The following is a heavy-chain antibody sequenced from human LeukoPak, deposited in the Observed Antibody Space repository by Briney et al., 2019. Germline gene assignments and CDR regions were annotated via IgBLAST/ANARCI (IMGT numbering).Heavy chain of an antibody. V-gene: IGHV3-73*01. J-gene: IGHJ3*02. CDR2: IRSKANSYAT. Sequence: GGSLRLSCAASGFTFSGSAMHWVRQASGKGLEWVGRIRSKANSYATAYAASVKGRFTTSRDDSKNTAYLQMNSLKTEDTAVYYCTRQDREGDIWGQGTMVTVSS. D-gene: IGHD1-26*01. CDR3: TRQDREGDI. CDR1: GFTFSGSA.